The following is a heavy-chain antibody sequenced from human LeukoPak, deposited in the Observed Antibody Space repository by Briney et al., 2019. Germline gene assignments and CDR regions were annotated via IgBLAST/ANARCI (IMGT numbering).Heavy chain of an antibody. Sequence: GASVKVSCKASGYTFTSYGISWVRQAPGQGLEWMGWISAYNGNTNYAQKLQGRVTMTTDASTSTAYMELRSLRSDDTAVYYCARGMRAKIWFGERANWFDPWGQGTLVTVSS. D-gene: IGHD3-10*01. CDR2: ISAYNGNT. CDR1: GYTFTSYG. J-gene: IGHJ5*02. V-gene: IGHV1-18*01. CDR3: ARGMRAKIWFGERANWFDP.